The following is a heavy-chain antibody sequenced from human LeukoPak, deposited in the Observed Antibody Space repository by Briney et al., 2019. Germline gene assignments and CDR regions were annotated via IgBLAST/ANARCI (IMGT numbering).Heavy chain of an antibody. CDR2: ISSSSSTI. D-gene: IGHD1-7*01. V-gene: IGHV3-48*01. Sequence: GGSLRLSCAASGFTFSSYSMNWVRQAPGKGLEWVSYISSSSSTIYYADSVKGRFTISRDNAKNSLYLQMNSLRAEDTAVYYCATQTGTTQPPFWGQGTLVTVSS. CDR3: ATQTGTTQPPF. J-gene: IGHJ4*02. CDR1: GFTFSSYS.